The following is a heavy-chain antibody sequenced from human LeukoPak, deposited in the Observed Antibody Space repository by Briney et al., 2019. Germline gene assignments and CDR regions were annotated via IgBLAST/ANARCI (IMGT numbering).Heavy chain of an antibody. CDR2: ISWNSGSI. J-gene: IGHJ4*01. D-gene: IGHD3-3*01. CDR3: ARTYDFWSGRYFDS. Sequence: GRSLRLSCAASGFTFDDYAMPWVRQAPGKGLEWVSGISWNSGSIGYADSVKGRFTISRDNAKNSLYLQMNSLRAEDTALYYCARTYDFWSGRYFDSWGQEPWSPSPQ. CDR1: GFTFDDYA. V-gene: IGHV3-9*01.